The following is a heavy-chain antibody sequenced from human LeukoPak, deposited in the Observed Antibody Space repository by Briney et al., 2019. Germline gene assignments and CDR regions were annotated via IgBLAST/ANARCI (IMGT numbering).Heavy chain of an antibody. V-gene: IGHV3-23*01. Sequence: GGSLRLSCAASGFTFSSYAMSWVRQAPGKGLEWVSTISSSGSGTYYADSVKGRFAISRDSSKNTLYLQMNSLRAEDTAVYYCAKDRSQLWLSYFDYWGQGTLVTVSS. CDR1: GFTFSSYA. D-gene: IGHD5-18*01. J-gene: IGHJ4*02. CDR3: AKDRSQLWLSYFDY. CDR2: ISSSGSGT.